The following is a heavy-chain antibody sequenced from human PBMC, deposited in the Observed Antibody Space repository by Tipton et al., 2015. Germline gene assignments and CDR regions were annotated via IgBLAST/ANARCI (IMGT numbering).Heavy chain of an antibody. CDR2: IYYSEST. Sequence: TLSLTCAVYGGSFSGYYWSWIRQPPGKGLEWIGYIYYSESTNYNPSLKSRVTISVDTSKNQFSLKLSSVTAADTAVYYCASLWGRHYFDYWGQGTLVTVSS. CDR1: GGSFSGYY. V-gene: IGHV4-59*01. CDR3: ASLWGRHYFDY. J-gene: IGHJ4*02. D-gene: IGHD3-16*01.